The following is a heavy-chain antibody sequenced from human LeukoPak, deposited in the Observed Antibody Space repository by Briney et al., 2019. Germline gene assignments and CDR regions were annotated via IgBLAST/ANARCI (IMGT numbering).Heavy chain of an antibody. J-gene: IGHJ4*02. CDR3: AKGTYCSNTNCFFDY. D-gene: IGHD2-2*01. V-gene: IGHV3-7*03. CDR2: IDQDGSEK. CDR1: RFTFSNYW. Sequence: GGSLRLSCAASRFTFSNYWMSWVRQAPGKGLEWVANIDQDGSEKYYAESVKGRFTISRDNAKNSLFLQMNSLRAEDTALYYCAKGTYCSNTNCFFDYWGQGTLVTVSS.